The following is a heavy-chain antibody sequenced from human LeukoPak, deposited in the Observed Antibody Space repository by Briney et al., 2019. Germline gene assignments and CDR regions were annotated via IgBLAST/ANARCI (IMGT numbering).Heavy chain of an antibody. V-gene: IGHV1-2*02. Sequence: GASVKVSCKASGYTFTGYYMHWVRQAPGQGLEWMGWINPSSGGTNYAQKFQGRVTMTRDTSISTAYMELSRLRSDDTAVYYCARESLYDIPDYWGQGTLVTVSS. CDR3: ARESLYDIPDY. CDR2: INPSSGGT. CDR1: GYTFTGYY. J-gene: IGHJ4*02. D-gene: IGHD3-16*02.